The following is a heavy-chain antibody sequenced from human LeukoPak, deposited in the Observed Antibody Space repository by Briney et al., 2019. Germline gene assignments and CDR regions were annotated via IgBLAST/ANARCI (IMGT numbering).Heavy chain of an antibody. CDR1: GFSFSNYS. J-gene: IGHJ4*02. CDR3: ARETPDSSGWD. CDR2: ISGSRTYI. Sequence: GGSLRLSCAASGFSFSNYSMSWVRQAPGKGLEWVSSISGSRTYIYYTASVQGRFTISRDNAKNSLYLQMNSLRAEDTAIYYCARETPDSSGWDWGQGTLVTVSS. D-gene: IGHD6-19*01. V-gene: IGHV3-21*01.